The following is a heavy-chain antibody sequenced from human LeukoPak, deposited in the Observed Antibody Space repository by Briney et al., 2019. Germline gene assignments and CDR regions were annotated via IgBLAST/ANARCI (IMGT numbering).Heavy chain of an antibody. CDR1: GFTFSQYW. CDR2: IKPDGSEK. D-gene: IGHD2-21*02. Sequence: GGSLRLSCAASGFTFSQYWMSWVRQAPGKGLEWVANIKPDGSEKHYVDSVKGRFSISRDNTKNSLFLQISSLGGEDSAVYYCARAGYCGGDCYFWASSYYYYMDVWGKGTTVTVSS. V-gene: IGHV3-7*01. CDR3: ARAGYCGGDCYFWASSYYYYMDV. J-gene: IGHJ6*03.